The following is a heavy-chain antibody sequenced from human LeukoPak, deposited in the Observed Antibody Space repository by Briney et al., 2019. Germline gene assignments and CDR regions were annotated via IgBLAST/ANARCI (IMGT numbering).Heavy chain of an antibody. CDR1: GFTFNSYA. J-gene: IGHJ4*02. D-gene: IGHD6-13*01. CDR2: ISYDGNNK. V-gene: IGHV3-30-3*02. CDR3: AKSSRATTSGPFDY. Sequence: GSLRLSCAASGFTFNSYAMSWVRQAPGKGLEWVAIISYDGNNKYYTDSVRGRFTISRENSKNTLYLQMNSLRAEDTAVYYCAKSSRATTSGPFDYWGQGTLVTVSS.